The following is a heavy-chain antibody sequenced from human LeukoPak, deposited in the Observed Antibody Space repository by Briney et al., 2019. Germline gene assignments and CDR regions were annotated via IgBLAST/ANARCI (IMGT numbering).Heavy chain of an antibody. Sequence: GGSLRLSCAASGFTFSSFDMHWVRQPPGQGLEWVSTIGTASDTYYPGSVEGRLTLSRDNAKNSLYLQRNSLTAGDTAVYYCARGPPRGKYYYMDVWGKGTTVTVSS. CDR1: GFTFSSFD. V-gene: IGHV3-13*01. CDR2: IGTASDT. D-gene: IGHD1-1*01. CDR3: ARGPPRGKYYYMDV. J-gene: IGHJ6*03.